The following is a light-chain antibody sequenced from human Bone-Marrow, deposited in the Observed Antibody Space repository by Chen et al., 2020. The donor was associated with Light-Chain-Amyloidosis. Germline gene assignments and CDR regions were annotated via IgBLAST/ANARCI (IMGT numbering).Light chain of an antibody. V-gene: IGLV2-11*01. J-gene: IGLJ1*01. Sequence: QSALTQPRSVSGSPGQSVTISCTGTIDDVGGYDYVFWYQRHPGKAPKLMISNVSERPSGVPDRFSGSKSGNTASLTISGLQAEDEADYYCCSYAGSYSYVFGIGTKVTVL. CDR1: IDDVGGYDY. CDR3: CSYAGSYSYV. CDR2: NVS.